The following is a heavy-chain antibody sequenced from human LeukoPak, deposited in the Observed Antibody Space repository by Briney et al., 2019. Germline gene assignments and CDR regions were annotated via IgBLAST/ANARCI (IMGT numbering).Heavy chain of an antibody. CDR3: ARSTIFGVVITFDY. J-gene: IGHJ4*02. V-gene: IGHV4-4*07. Sequence: PSETLSLTCTVSGGSISSYYWSRIRQPAGKGLEWIGRIYTSGSTNYNPSLKSRVTMSVDTSKNQFSLKLSSVTAADTAVYYCARSTIFGVVITFDYWGQGTLVTVSS. CDR1: GGSISSYY. CDR2: IYTSGST. D-gene: IGHD3-3*01.